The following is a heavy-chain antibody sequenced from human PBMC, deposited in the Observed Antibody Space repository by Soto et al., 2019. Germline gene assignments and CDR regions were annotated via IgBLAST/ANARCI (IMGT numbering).Heavy chain of an antibody. D-gene: IGHD3-22*01. CDR1: GYTFTSYY. CDR3: ATAPLYYDSSGYYLVDY. J-gene: IGHJ4*02. CDR2: INPSGGST. Sequence: ASVKVSCKASGYTFTSYYMHWVRQAPGQGLEWMGIINPSGGSTSYAQKFQGRVTMTEDTSTDTAYMELSSLRSEDTAVYYCATAPLYYDSSGYYLVDYWGQGTLVTVSS. V-gene: IGHV1-46*01.